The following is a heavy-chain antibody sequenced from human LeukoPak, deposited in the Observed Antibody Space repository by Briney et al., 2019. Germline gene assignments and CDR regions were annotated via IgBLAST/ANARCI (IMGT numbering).Heavy chain of an antibody. J-gene: IGHJ5*02. D-gene: IGHD3-10*01. CDR1: GGSISCTSCY. V-gene: IGHV4-39*01. Sequence: SETLSLTCTVSGGSISCTSCYWGWIRQPPGKGLEWIGSIFYSGSTYYNPSLNSRVTMSVDASKNQFSLKVNSVTAADTAVYHCARHHYYGSGSPNWFDPWGQGTLVTVSS. CDR2: IFYSGST. CDR3: ARHHYYGSGSPNWFDP.